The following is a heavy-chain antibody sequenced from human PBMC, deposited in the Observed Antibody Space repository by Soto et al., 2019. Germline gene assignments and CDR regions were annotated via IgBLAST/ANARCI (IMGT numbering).Heavy chain of an antibody. CDR1: GYSFTSYW. V-gene: IGHV5-51*01. D-gene: IGHD2-2*01. CDR2: IYPGDSDT. Sequence: EVQLVQSGAEVKKPGESLKISCKGSGYSFTSYWIGWVRQMPGKGLEWMGIIYPGDSDTRYSPSFQGQVTISADKSISTAYLQWSSLKASDTAMYYCARQACSSTSCYDNYYYYMDVWGKGTTVTVSS. CDR3: ARQACSSTSCYDNYYYYMDV. J-gene: IGHJ6*03.